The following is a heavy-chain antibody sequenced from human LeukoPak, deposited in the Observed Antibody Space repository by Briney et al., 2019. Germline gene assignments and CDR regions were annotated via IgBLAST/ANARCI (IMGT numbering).Heavy chain of an antibody. J-gene: IGHJ4*02. CDR3: ASIPGGRGARSAAAEGGGY. V-gene: IGHV3-21*01. D-gene: IGHD6-13*01. CDR2: ISSSSSYI. Sequence: GGFLRLSCAASGFTFSSYSMNWVRQAPGKGLEWVSSISSSSSYIYYADSVKGRFTISRDNAKNSLYLQMNSLRAEDTAVYYCASIPGGRGARSAAAEGGGYWGQGTLVTVSS. CDR1: GFTFSSYS.